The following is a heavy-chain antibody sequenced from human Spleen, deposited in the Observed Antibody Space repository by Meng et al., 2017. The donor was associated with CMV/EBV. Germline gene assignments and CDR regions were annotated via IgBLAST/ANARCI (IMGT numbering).Heavy chain of an antibody. V-gene: IGHV3-74*01. CDR2: ISGDGTTT. J-gene: IGHJ6*02. D-gene: IGHD4-23*01. Sequence: GGSLRLSCAASRFSFSDSYMSWIRQAPGKGLEWVSRISGDGTTTTYADSVRGRFTISKDNAKNTLYLQMDSLRAGDTAVYYCARSVAYYYYGMDVWGQGTTVTVSS. CDR1: RFSFSDSY. CDR3: ARSVAYYYYGMDV.